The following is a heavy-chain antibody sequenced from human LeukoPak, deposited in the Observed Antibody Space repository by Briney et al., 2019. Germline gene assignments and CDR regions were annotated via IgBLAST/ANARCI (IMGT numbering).Heavy chain of an antibody. D-gene: IGHD2-2*01. CDR1: GGSISSYY. CDR2: IYYSGST. V-gene: IGHV4-59*01. J-gene: IGHJ4*02. CDR3: ASLVVPAAQFDY. Sequence: SETLSLTCTVSGGSISSYYWSWIRQPPGKGLKWIGYIYYSGSTNYNPSLKSRVTISVDTSKNQFSLKLSSVTAADTAVYYCASLVVPAAQFDYWGQGTLVTVSS.